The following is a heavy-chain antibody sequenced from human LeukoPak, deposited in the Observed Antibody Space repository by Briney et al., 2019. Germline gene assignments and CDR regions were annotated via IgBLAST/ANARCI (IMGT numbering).Heavy chain of an antibody. V-gene: IGHV5-51*01. Sequence: GXSLKISCKGSGSSFTSYWIGWVRQTPGKGLEWMGIIYPGDSDTRYSPSFQGQVTISAHKSISTAYLQWSSLKASDTAMYYCARLSHYDSSAPALGYFDYWGQGTLVTVSS. CDR1: GSSFTSYW. D-gene: IGHD3-22*01. CDR3: ARLSHYDSSAPALGYFDY. CDR2: IYPGDSDT. J-gene: IGHJ4*02.